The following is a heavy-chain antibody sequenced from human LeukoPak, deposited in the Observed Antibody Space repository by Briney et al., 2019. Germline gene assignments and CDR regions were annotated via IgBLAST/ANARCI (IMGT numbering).Heavy chain of an antibody. CDR1: GGTVSSYA. D-gene: IGHD3-22*01. Sequence: GSSVKVSCKASGGTVSSYAISWVRQAPGQGLEWMGGIIPIFGTANYAQKFQGRVTITTDESTSTAYMQLSSLRSEDTAVYYCARERSKYYYDSSGPYPGDAFDIWGQGTMVTVSS. CDR3: ARERSKYYYDSSGPYPGDAFDI. J-gene: IGHJ3*02. V-gene: IGHV1-69*05. CDR2: IIPIFGTA.